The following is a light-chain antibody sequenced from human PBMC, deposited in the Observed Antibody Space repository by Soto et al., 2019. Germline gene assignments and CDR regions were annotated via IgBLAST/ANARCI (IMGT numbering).Light chain of an antibody. Sequence: DIQMTQSPTSLSVSVGDRVTITCRASQSINNYLNWYLQRPGQAPKLLIRSASTLQRGVPSRFSGSGSRTEFTLTIAELQSDDFGTYYCQQCLSRPTTFGHGTRLEIK. CDR2: SAS. V-gene: IGKV1-39*01. CDR1: QSINNY. J-gene: IGKJ5*01. CDR3: QQCLSRPTT.